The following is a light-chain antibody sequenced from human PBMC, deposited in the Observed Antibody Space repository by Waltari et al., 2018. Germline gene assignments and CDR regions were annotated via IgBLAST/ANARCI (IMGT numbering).Light chain of an antibody. CDR3: QQSFSSPWT. CDR1: QNIRTH. J-gene: IGKJ1*01. V-gene: IGKV1-39*01. CDR2: AAS. Sequence: DIQMTQSPSSLPASVGDTVTVTCRASQNIRTHFNWYQQKPATAPKLLIYAASTLHRGVPSRFSGSGSGTDFTLTVTNLQPDDFAIYFCQQSFSSPWTFGQGTRV.